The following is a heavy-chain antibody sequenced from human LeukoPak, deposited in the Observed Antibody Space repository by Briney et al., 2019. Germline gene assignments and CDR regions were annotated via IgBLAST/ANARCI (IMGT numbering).Heavy chain of an antibody. CDR1: GGTFSSYA. J-gene: IGHJ4*02. D-gene: IGHD1-14*01. CDR2: IIPIFGTA. CDR3: ARGETGTTSSVSPAY. V-gene: IGHV1-69*05. Sequence: SVKVSCKASGGTFSSYAISWVRQAPGQGLEWMGGIIPIFGTANYAQKFQGRVTITTDESTSTAYMELSSLRSEDTAVYYCARGETGTTSSVSPAYWGQGTLVSVSS.